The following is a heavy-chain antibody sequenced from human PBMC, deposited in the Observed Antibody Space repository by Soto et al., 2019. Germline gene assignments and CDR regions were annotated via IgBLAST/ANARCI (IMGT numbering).Heavy chain of an antibody. CDR2: INPNSGGT. CDR1: GYTFTGDY. CDR3: ARGAFYYDSGDPTAFAY. V-gene: IGHV1-2*04. D-gene: IGHD3-22*01. Sequence: APVKGYCKTAGYTFTGDYLHWGRQTPGQGLEWMGWINPNSGGTNYPQKFQGWVTMTRDTSISTAYMELRRLRSDDTAVYYCARGAFYYDSGDPTAFAYWGQGTRVTVSP. J-gene: IGHJ4*02.